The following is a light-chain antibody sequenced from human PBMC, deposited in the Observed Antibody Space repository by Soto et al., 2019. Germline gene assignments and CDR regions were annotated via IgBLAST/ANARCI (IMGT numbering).Light chain of an antibody. J-gene: IGLJ3*02. CDR3: CSYAGPWV. V-gene: IGLV2-23*02. CDR2: EVS. CDR1: SSDVGSYNL. Sequence: QSALTQPASVSGSPGQSITISCTGTSSDVGSYNLVSWYQQHPCKAPKLMIYEVSKRPSGVCNRFSGSKSGNTASLTISGLQAEDESDYYCCSYAGPWVFGGGTKVTVL.